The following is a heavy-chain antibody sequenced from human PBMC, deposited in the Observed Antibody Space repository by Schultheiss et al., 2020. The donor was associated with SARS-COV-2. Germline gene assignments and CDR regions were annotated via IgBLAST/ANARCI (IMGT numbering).Heavy chain of an antibody. Sequence: SETLSLTCTVSGGSISSYYWSWIRQPPGKGLEWIGYIYYSGSTYYNPSLKSRVTISVDTSKNQFSLKLSSVTAADTAVYYCAKGPEPTTVTTPFDYWGQGTLVTVSS. J-gene: IGHJ4*02. CDR3: AKGPEPTTVTTPFDY. CDR1: GGSISSYY. D-gene: IGHD4-17*01. V-gene: IGHV4-59*12. CDR2: IYYSGST.